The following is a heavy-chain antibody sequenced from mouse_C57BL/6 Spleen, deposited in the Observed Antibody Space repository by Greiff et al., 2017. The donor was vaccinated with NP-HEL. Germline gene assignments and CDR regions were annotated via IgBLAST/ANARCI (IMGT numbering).Heavy chain of an antibody. CDR1: GFTFSSYA. V-gene: IGHV5-4*01. CDR2: ISDGGSYT. Sequence: EVQLVESGGGLVKPGGSLKLSCAASGFTFSSYAMSWVRQTPEKRLEWVATISDGGSYTYYPDNVKGRFTISRDNAKNNLYLQMSHLKSEDTAMYYCARDNSSYGNYYAMDYWGQGTSVTVSS. D-gene: IGHD1-1*01. J-gene: IGHJ4*01. CDR3: ARDNSSYGNYYAMDY.